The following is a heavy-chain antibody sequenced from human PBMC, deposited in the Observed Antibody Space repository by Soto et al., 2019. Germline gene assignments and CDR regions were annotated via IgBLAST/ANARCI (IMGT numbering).Heavy chain of an antibody. J-gene: IGHJ6*04. CDR2: INHSGST. D-gene: IGHD2-15*01. CDR1: GVSFSGYY. CDR3: ARRHRIVPRMDV. V-gene: IGHV4-34*01. Sequence: SETLSLTCAVYGVSFSGYYWSWIRQPPGKGLEWIGEINHSGSTNYNPSLKSRVTISVDTSKNQFSLKLSSVTAADTAVYYCARRHRIVPRMDVWGKGTTVTVSS.